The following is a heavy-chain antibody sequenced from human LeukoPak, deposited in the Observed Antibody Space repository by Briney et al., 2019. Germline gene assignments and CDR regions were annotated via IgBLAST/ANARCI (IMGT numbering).Heavy chain of an antibody. CDR2: GSESGGT. V-gene: IGHV4-31*03. Sequence: PSQTLSLTCTVPGGSISSGGYYWSWIRQPPGKGLEWIGEGSESGGTKFNPSLKSRVTISADTSKNQFSLKLNSVTAADTAVYYCAKNGQSGFSFDPWGQGTLVTVSS. J-gene: IGHJ5*02. CDR3: AKNGQSGFSFDP. D-gene: IGHD3-3*01. CDR1: GGSISSGGYY.